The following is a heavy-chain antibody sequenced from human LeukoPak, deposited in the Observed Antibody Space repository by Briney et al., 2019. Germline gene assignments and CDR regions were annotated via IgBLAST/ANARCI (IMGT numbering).Heavy chain of an antibody. Sequence: ASVKVSCKASGYTFTSYGISWVRQAPGQGLEWMGRISAYNGNTNYAQKLQGRVTMTTDTSTSTAYMELRSLRSDDTAVYYCARVCYDSSSYYCFDYLGQGTLVTVSS. V-gene: IGHV1-18*01. J-gene: IGHJ4*02. D-gene: IGHD3-22*01. CDR2: ISAYNGNT. CDR3: ARVCYDSSSYYCFDY. CDR1: GYTFTSYG.